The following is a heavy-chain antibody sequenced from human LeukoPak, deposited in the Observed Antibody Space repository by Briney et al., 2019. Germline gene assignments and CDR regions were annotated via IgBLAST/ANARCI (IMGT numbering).Heavy chain of an antibody. Sequence: GRSLRLSCAASGFTFSSYAVHWVRQAPGKGLEWVAVISYDGSNKYYADSVKGRFTISRDNSKNTLYLQMNSLRAEDTAVYYCAKDRSYDFWSGPVGADYWGQGTPVTVSS. D-gene: IGHD3-3*01. CDR1: GFTFSSYA. CDR3: AKDRSYDFWSGPVGADY. J-gene: IGHJ4*02. V-gene: IGHV3-30*07. CDR2: ISYDGSNK.